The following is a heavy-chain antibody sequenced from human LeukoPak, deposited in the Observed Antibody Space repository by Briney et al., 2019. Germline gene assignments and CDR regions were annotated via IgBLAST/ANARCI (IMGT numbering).Heavy chain of an antibody. CDR1: GYTFTGYY. D-gene: IGHD4-11*01. Sequence: ASVKVSCKASGYTFTGYYMHWVRQAPGQGLGWMGWINPNSGGTNYAQKFQGRVTMTRDTSISTAYMELSRLRSDDTAVYYCARVVDYSNYYFDYWGQGTLVTVSS. V-gene: IGHV1-2*02. J-gene: IGHJ4*02. CDR2: INPNSGGT. CDR3: ARVVDYSNYYFDY.